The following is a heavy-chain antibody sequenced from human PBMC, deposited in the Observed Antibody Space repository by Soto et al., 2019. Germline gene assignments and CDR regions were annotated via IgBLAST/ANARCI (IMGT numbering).Heavy chain of an antibody. V-gene: IGHV3-33*01. D-gene: IGHD1-26*01. CDR1: GFTFSSYG. CDR2: IWYDGSER. CDR3: ARVGLTNYAMDV. Sequence: QMQQVESGGGVVQPGRSLRLSCGVSGFTFSSYGMHWVRQAPGKGLEWVAVIWYDGSERYYADSVAGRFTISRDNSKNMLYLQMNSLRVEDTAVYYCARVGLTNYAMDVWGQGTTVTVSS. J-gene: IGHJ6*02.